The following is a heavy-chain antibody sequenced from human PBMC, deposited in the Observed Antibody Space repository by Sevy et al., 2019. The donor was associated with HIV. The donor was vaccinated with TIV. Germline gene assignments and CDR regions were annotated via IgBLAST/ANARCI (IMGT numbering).Heavy chain of an antibody. Sequence: GGSLRLSCAASGFTFSGSAMHWVRQASGKGLEWIGRIRSKASSYATVYAASVKGRFTISRDDSKNTAYLQMNSLKIEDTAGYYCVSLLYYYEEYNAMDVWGQGTTVTVSS. CDR2: IRSKASSYAT. J-gene: IGHJ6*02. CDR3: VSLLYYYEEYNAMDV. D-gene: IGHD3-22*01. V-gene: IGHV3-73*01. CDR1: GFTFSGSA.